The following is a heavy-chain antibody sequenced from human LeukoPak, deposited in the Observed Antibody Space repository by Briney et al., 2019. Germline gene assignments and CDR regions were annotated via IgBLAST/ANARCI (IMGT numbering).Heavy chain of an antibody. Sequence: SGPALVKPTQILTLTCTFSGFSLSTSGLRVSWIRQPPGKALEWLPRLHWDDDKFYRTSLKTRLTISNDNSNTQVVLTMTNMDPVDTATSYCAREVLASGWLRFDYWGPGTLVTASS. CDR3: AREVLASGWLRFDY. CDR2: LHWDDDK. V-gene: IGHV2-70*04. CDR1: GFSLSTSGLR. D-gene: IGHD6-19*01. J-gene: IGHJ4*02.